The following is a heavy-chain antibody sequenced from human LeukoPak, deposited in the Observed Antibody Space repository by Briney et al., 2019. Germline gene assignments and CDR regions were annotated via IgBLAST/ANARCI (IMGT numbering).Heavy chain of an antibody. Sequence: PSETLSLTCAVSGGSISSGGYSCNWIRQPPGKGLECIGYIYQSGSTYYNPSLRSRVTMSVDLSKNQFSLKLTSVTAADTAVYFCARGPYCSGGSCDSGHAFDMWGQGTMVTVSS. CDR3: ARGPYCSGGSCDSGHAFDM. CDR2: IYQSGST. J-gene: IGHJ3*02. CDR1: GGSISSGGYS. D-gene: IGHD2-15*01. V-gene: IGHV4-30-2*01.